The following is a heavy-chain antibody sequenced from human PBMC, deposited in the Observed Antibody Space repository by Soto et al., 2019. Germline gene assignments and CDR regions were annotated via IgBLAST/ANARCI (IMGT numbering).Heavy chain of an antibody. Sequence: ASVKVSCKASGGTFSSYTISWVRQAPGQGLEWMGRIIPILGIANYAQKFQGRVTITADKSTSTAYMELSSLRSEDTAVYYCARIEAVAGIVDYWGQGTLVTVSS. J-gene: IGHJ4*02. V-gene: IGHV1-69*02. CDR2: IIPILGIA. CDR3: ARIEAVAGIVDY. CDR1: GGTFSSYT. D-gene: IGHD6-19*01.